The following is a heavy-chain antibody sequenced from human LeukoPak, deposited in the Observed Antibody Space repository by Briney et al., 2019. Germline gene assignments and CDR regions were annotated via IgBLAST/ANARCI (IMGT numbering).Heavy chain of an antibody. J-gene: IGHJ4*02. Sequence: SETLSLTCGVSGGSITNTNWTWVRQPPGKGLEWIGEVNLQGSTNYNPSLMGRVAIAVDTSESHISPQLTSVTAADTAVYYCAREGGPYRPLDYSGQGTLVTVSS. CDR1: GGSITNTNW. V-gene: IGHV4-4*02. CDR3: AREGGPYRPLDY. CDR2: VNLQGST.